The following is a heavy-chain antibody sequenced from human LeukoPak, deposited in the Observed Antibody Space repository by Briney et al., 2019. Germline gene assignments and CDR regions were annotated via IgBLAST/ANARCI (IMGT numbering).Heavy chain of an antibody. Sequence: RWSVRLSCAVSGMTINSYSMDWVRQAPGKGLEWISYISLRSFNIYYADSVKGRLTISRDNARNSLHLEMKSVGVDDTAVYYCVVGIAAKMSRHWYFDLWGRGTLVTDS. CDR1: GMTINSYS. D-gene: IGHD2-15*01. J-gene: IGHJ2*01. CDR2: ISLRSFNI. CDR3: VVGIAAKMSRHWYFDL. V-gene: IGHV3-48*01.